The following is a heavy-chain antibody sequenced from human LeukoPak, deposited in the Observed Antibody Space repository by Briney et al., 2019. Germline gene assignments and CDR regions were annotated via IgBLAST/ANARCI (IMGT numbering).Heavy chain of an antibody. CDR2: IYYSGST. V-gene: IGHV4-39*07. D-gene: IGHD3-22*01. CDR1: GGSISSSSYY. J-gene: IGHJ4*02. CDR3: ARDERGVERGWFLGLTIDY. Sequence: PSETLSLTCTVSGGSISSSSYYWGWIRQPPGKGLEWIGSIYYSGSTYYNPSLKSRVTISVDTSKNQFSLKLSSVTAADTAVYYCARDERGVERGWFLGLTIDYWGQGTLVTVSS.